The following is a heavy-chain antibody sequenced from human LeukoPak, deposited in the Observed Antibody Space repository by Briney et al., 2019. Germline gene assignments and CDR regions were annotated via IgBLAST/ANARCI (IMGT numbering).Heavy chain of an antibody. J-gene: IGHJ5*02. CDR1: GYSISSGYY. Sequence: SETLSLTCTVSGYSISSGYYWGWIRQPPGKGLEWTGSIDHSGSTYYNPSLKSRITISVDTSKNQFSLKLSSVTAADTAVYYCARMTPGGWFDPWGQGTLVTVSS. CDR3: ARMTPGGWFDP. D-gene: IGHD3-10*01. V-gene: IGHV4-38-2*02. CDR2: IDHSGST.